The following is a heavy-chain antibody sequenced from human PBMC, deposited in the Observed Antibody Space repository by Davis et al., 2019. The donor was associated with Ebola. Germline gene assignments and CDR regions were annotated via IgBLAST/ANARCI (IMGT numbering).Heavy chain of an antibody. CDR1: GFTFSRYS. CDR3: AKTGDYDSAFDI. Sequence: PGGSLRLSCTAAGFTFSRYSLIWVRQAPGKGMEWVSSISSAGTFIYYAASVKGRFTISRDNAKNSLYLQMDSLRAEDTAIYYCAKTGDYDSAFDIWGLGTVVTVSS. V-gene: IGHV3-21*04. D-gene: IGHD4-17*01. CDR2: ISSAGTFI. J-gene: IGHJ3*02.